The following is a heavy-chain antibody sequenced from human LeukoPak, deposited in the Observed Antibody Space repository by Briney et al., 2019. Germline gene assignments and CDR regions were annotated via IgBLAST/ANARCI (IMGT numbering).Heavy chain of an antibody. D-gene: IGHD3-10*01. CDR1: GFTFNSYA. Sequence: GGSLRLSCAASGFTFNSYAMSWARQAPGKGLEWVSAISDSGSSTYYADSVKGRFTISRDNSKNTLYLQMNSLRAEDTAVYYCARGFAMVRGLFDYWGQGTPVTVSS. CDR2: ISDSGSST. V-gene: IGHV3-23*01. CDR3: ARGFAMVRGLFDY. J-gene: IGHJ4*02.